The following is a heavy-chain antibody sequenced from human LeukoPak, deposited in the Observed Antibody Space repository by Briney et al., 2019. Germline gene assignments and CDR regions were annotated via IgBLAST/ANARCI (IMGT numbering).Heavy chain of an antibody. Sequence: PGRSPTLSCAASAFTFSTNGAGWVRQAPGEWLGWVATIQQDGSEKYYEDSVKGRFTISRDNAKNSLHLQMISVRAEDTAVYHCARDAVVAVAGMYYFDYWGQGTLVTVSS. CDR1: AFTFSTNG. J-gene: IGHJ4*02. CDR2: IQQDGSEK. CDR3: ARDAVVAVAGMYYFDY. D-gene: IGHD6-19*01. V-gene: IGHV3-7*01.